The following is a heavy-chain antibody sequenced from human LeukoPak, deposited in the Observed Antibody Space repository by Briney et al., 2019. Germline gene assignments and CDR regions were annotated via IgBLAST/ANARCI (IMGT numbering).Heavy chain of an antibody. D-gene: IGHD2-2*01. CDR3: AKDSCSSTXXYXDY. Sequence: QTGGSLRLSCAASGFTFSTYAMSWVRQAPGTGLGWVSAISGSGGGTYYADSVKGRFTISRDNSKNTLYLQMSSLRAEDTAIYYCAKDSCSSTXXYXDYWGQXXXVXXSS. CDR1: GFTFSTYA. J-gene: IGHJ4*02. V-gene: IGHV3-23*01. CDR2: ISGSGGGT.